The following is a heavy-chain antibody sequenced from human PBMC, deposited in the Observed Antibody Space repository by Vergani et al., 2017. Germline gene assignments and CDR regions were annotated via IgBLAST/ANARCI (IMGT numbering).Heavy chain of an antibody. V-gene: IGHV4-34*02. J-gene: IGHJ4*02. Sequence: QVHLQQRGAEVLKPSETLSLTCGVIGGSLSGYFWSCIRQSPGRGLEWIGEVTAIGSAKYSPSATSRVTISVDTSRGEFTLTVTSVSAADTGLYFCASRRPRLNLVSKSNAGTFDSWGQGTLVTVSS. D-gene: IGHD3-10*01. CDR2: VTAIGSA. CDR3: ASRRPRLNLVSKSNAGTFDS. CDR1: GGSLSGYF.